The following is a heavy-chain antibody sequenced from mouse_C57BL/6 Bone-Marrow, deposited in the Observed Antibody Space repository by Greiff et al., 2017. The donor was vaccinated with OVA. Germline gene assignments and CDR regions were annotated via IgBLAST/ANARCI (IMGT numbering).Heavy chain of an antibody. CDR3: AKSPYYFDY. CDR2: IHPTSGST. J-gene: IGHJ2*01. CDR1: GYTFTSYW. V-gene: IGHV1-64*01. Sequence: LQESGAELVKPGASVKLSCKASGYTFTSYWMHWVKQRPGQGLEWIGMIHPTSGSTNYNEKFKGKATLTVNKSSSTAYMQLSSLTSEDSAVYYCAKSPYYFDYWGQGTTLTVSS.